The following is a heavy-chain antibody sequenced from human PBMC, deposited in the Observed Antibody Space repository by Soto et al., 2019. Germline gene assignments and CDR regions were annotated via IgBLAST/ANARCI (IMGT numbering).Heavy chain of an antibody. V-gene: IGHV1-3*01. Sequence: ASVKVSCKASGYTFTSYAMHWVRQAPGQRLEWMGWINAGNGNTKYSQKFQGRVTITRDTSASTAYMELSSLRSEDTAVYYCARGDVYSSSRSWFDPWGQGTLVTVSS. J-gene: IGHJ5*02. D-gene: IGHD6-6*01. CDR3: ARGDVYSSSRSWFDP. CDR1: GYTFTSYA. CDR2: INAGNGNT.